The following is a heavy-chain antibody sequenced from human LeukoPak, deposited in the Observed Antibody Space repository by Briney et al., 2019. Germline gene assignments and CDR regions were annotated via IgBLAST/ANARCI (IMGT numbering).Heavy chain of an antibody. D-gene: IGHD4-17*01. V-gene: IGHV3-33*08. Sequence: GGSLRLSCAASGFTFDDYAMHWVRQAPGKGLEWVADIWYDGSNKYYADSVKGRFTISRDNSKNTLYLQMNSLRAEDTAVYYCARDHDYGDYVGVGTDYWGQGTLVTVPS. CDR2: IWYDGSNK. CDR1: GFTFDDYA. J-gene: IGHJ4*02. CDR3: ARDHDYGDYVGVGTDY.